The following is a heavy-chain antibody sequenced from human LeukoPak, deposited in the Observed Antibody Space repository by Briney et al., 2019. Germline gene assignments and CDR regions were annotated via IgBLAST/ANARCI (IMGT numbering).Heavy chain of an antibody. CDR3: AKGLSAPDDQYYFDY. V-gene: IGHV3-23*01. J-gene: IGHJ4*02. CDR1: RITFSSDS. CDR2: ISGSGGST. Sequence: GGSLPHPYTNYRITFSSDSMGWVRQPRRKGLERVSFISGSGGSTYYADSVKGRFTISRDNSKNTLYLQMNSPRADDTAVYYCAKGLSAPDDQYYFDYWGQGTLVTVSS. D-gene: IGHD3-16*01.